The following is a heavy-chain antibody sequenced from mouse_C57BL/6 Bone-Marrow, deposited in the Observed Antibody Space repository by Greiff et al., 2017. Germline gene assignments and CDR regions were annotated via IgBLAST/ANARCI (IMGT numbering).Heavy chain of an antibody. CDR1: GFNIKDDY. CDR2: IDPENGDT. J-gene: IGHJ2*01. D-gene: IGHD2-10*02. CDR3: TGYGNYYY. Sequence: VQLQQSGAELVRPGASVKLSCTASGFNIKDDYMHWVKQRPEQGLEWIGWIDPENGDTEYASKFQGKATITADTSSNTAYLQLSSLTSDDTAVYYCTGYGNYYYWGQGTTLTVSS. V-gene: IGHV14-4*01.